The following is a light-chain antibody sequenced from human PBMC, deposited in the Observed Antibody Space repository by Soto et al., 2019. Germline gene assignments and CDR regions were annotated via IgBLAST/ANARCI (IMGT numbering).Light chain of an antibody. CDR1: SSDVGGYNY. CDR3: SSFTSSSTVL. CDR2: EVN. J-gene: IGLJ2*01. Sequence: QSVLTQPASVSGSPGQSITISCTGTSSDVGGYNYVSWYQQHPGKAPKLMIYEVNNRPSGVSNRFSGSKSGNTASLTISGLQAEDEADYNCSSFTSSSTVLFGGGTKVTVL. V-gene: IGLV2-14*01.